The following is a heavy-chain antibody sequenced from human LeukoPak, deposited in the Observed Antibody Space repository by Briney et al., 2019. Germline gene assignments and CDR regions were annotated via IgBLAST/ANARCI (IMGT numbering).Heavy chain of an antibody. V-gene: IGHV4-39*07. CDR2: IFYSGST. CDR1: GGSISSDTSH. CDR3: VRDRGLGRGFDP. Sequence: SEPLSLTCTVSGGSISSDTSHWGWIRQPPGKGLEWIGNIFYSGSTYYSPSLKSRVTISLDTSRNQFSLKLNSVTAADTAFYYCVRDRGLGRGFDPWGQGTMVTVSS. J-gene: IGHJ5*02. D-gene: IGHD3-16*01.